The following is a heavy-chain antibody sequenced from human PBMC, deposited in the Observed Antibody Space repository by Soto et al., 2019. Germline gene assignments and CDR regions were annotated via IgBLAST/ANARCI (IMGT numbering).Heavy chain of an antibody. J-gene: IGHJ6*01. CDR2: ISGSDGST. CDR1: GFTFNNYA. Sequence: EVQLLESGGGLVQPGGSLRLSCAASGFTFNNYAMTWVRQAPGKGLEWVSTISGSDGSTYYADSVKGRLTISRDNSKNALYLQMSSPRAEDTALYYCVKDWTGDTCPCMDVWGQGTTVTVSS. D-gene: IGHD2-8*02. CDR3: VKDWTGDTCPCMDV. V-gene: IGHV3-23*01.